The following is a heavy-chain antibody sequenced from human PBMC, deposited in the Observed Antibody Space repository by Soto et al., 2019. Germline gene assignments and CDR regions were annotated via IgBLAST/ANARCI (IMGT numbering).Heavy chain of an antibody. CDR3: ARDPEDIVATGDY. V-gene: IGHV3-21*01. CDR2: ISSSGSYI. Sequence: PGGSLRLSCAASGFTFSSCSMNWVRQAPGKGLEWVSSISSSGSYIYYADSVKGRFTISRDNAKNSLYLQMNSLRAEDTAVYYCARDPEDIVATGDYWGQGTLVTVSS. CDR1: GFTFSSCS. D-gene: IGHD5-12*01. J-gene: IGHJ4*02.